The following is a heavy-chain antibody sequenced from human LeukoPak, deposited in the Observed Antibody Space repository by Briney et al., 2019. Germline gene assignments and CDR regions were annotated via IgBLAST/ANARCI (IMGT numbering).Heavy chain of an antibody. D-gene: IGHD2-15*01. CDR1: GFTFSSYG. Sequence: GGSLRLSCAASGFTFSSYGMHWVRQAPGKGLEWVSAISGSGGSTYYADSVKGRFTISRDNSKNTVHLQMNSLRAEDTAVYYCAKGTASGGTYFFDYWGQGTLVTVSS. CDR2: ISGSGGST. J-gene: IGHJ4*02. V-gene: IGHV3-23*01. CDR3: AKGTASGGTYFFDY.